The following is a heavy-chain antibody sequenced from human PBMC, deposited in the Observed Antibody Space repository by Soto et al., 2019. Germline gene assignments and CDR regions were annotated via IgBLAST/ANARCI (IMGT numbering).Heavy chain of an antibody. CDR1: GFTFSSYW. CDR3: ARSTGEDILTGYYGAPYYYYYYMDV. Sequence: GGSLRLSCAASGFTFSSYWMSWVRQAPGKGLEWVANIKQDGSEKYYVDSVKGRFTISRDNAKNSLYLQMNSLRAEDTAVYYCARSTGEDILTGYYGAPYYYYYYMDVWGKGTTVTVSS. CDR2: IKQDGSEK. D-gene: IGHD3-9*01. V-gene: IGHV3-7*01. J-gene: IGHJ6*03.